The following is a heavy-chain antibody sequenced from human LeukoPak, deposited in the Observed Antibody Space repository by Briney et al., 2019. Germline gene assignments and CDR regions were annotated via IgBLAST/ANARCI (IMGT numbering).Heavy chain of an antibody. CDR3: ARIEGHPDTFDI. CDR2: IYHSGST. CDR1: GYSISSGYY. J-gene: IGHJ3*02. V-gene: IGHV4-38-2*01. Sequence: PSETLSLTCAVSGYSISSGYYWGWIRQPPGKGLEWIGSIYHSGSTYYNPSLKSRVTISVDTSKNQFSLKLSSVTAADTAVYYSARIEGHPDTFDIWGQGTMVTVSS.